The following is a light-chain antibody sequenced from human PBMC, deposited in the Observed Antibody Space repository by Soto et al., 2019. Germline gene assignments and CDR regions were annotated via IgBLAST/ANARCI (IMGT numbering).Light chain of an antibody. V-gene: IGKV3-20*01. CDR1: QSVSNY. Sequence: EIVLTQSPATLSLSPGETATLSCRASQSVSNYLAWYQQKPGQAPRLLISGASSRASGIPDRFSGSGSGTDFTLIISRLEPEDFAVYYCEQYGSSPPTFGQGTKVDIK. CDR2: GAS. J-gene: IGKJ1*01. CDR3: EQYGSSPPT.